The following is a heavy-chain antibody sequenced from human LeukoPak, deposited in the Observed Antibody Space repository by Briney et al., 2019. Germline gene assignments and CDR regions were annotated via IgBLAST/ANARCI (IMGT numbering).Heavy chain of an antibody. CDR3: ARDRRVPAAMDYYYYGMDV. J-gene: IGHJ6*04. V-gene: IGHV3-30*04. CDR2: ISYDGSNK. D-gene: IGHD2-2*01. CDR1: GFTFSSYA. Sequence: GGSLRLSCAAPGFTFSSYAMHWVRQAPGKGLEWVAVISYDGSNKYYADSVKGRFTISRDNSKNTLYLQMNSLRAEDTAVYYCARDRRVPAAMDYYYYGMDVWGKGTTVTVSS.